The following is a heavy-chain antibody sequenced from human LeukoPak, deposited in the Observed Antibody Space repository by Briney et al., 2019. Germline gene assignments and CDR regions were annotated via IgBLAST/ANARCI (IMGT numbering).Heavy chain of an antibody. CDR3: ARDATSEWELLN. CDR2: INPNSGGT. V-gene: IGHV1-2*06. J-gene: IGHJ4*02. CDR1: GYTFTAYY. D-gene: IGHD1-26*01. Sequence: SSVKVSCKSSGYTFTAYYIHWVRQAPGQGLEWMRRINPNSGGTNYAQKFQGRVTMTRDTSISTAYMELSRLTSDDTAVYYCARDATSEWELLNWGQGTLVTVSS.